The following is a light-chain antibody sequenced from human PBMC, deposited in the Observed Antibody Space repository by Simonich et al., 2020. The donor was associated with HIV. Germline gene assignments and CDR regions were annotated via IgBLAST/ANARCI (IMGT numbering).Light chain of an antibody. CDR1: VLAKKY. CDR3: YSAADNNLGV. CDR2: KDS. V-gene: IGLV3-27*01. Sequence: SYELTQPSSVSVSPGQTDRITCSGDVLAKKYVRWFQQKPGQAPVVVIYKDSERPSGIPERFSGSSSGTTVTLTISGAQDEDEADYYCYSAADNNLGVFGGGTKLTVL. J-gene: IGLJ3*02.